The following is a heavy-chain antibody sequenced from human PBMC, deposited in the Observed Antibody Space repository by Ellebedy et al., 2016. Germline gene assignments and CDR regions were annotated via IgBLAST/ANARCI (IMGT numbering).Heavy chain of an antibody. CDR2: ISYDGSSK. Sequence: GESLKISXAASGFTFNKYGIHWVRQAPGKGLEWVAVISYDGSSKKYANSVRGRFTISRDNSKNTLYLQMNSLRPEDTAVYYCAKDCGDYNEIVGWFAPWGQGMWVTVSS. D-gene: IGHD1-14*01. V-gene: IGHV3-30*18. CDR1: GFTFNKYG. CDR3: AKDCGDYNEIVGWFAP. J-gene: IGHJ5*02.